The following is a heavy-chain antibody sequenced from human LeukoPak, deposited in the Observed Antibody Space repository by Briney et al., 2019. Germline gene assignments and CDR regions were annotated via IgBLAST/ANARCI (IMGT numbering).Heavy chain of an antibody. CDR1: GDTFSTYD. D-gene: IGHD1-7*01. CDR2: VNPKSGHT. Sequence: ASVKVSCKASGDTFSTYDVNWVRQATGQGLEWMGWVNPKSGHTAYAQNFQGRITMTSDTSTAFLELSSLRFEDTAVYFCARGVVGGTTVGPWGQGTLVTVSS. V-gene: IGHV1-8*01. CDR3: ARGVVGGTTVGP. J-gene: IGHJ5*02.